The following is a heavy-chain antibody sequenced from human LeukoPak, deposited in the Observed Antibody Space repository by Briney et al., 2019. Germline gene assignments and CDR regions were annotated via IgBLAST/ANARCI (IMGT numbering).Heavy chain of an antibody. D-gene: IGHD4-11*01. CDR3: ARVPGYSEFDV. V-gene: IGHV3-7*01. Sequence: PGGSLRLSCAASGFTFSSYWMSWVRQAPGKGPEFVANIKEDGSEKSYVDSVKGRFTISRDNAKKTVSLQMSSLRAEDTAVYYCARVPGYSEFDVWGQGAMVIVSS. J-gene: IGHJ3*01. CDR2: IKEDGSEK. CDR1: GFTFSSYW.